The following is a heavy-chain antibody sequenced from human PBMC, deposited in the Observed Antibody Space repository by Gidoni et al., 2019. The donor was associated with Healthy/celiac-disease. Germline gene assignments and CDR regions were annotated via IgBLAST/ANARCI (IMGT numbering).Heavy chain of an antibody. CDR2: IYHSGST. D-gene: IGHD2-2*01. CDR3: ARRSGASWRGRENWFDP. J-gene: IGHJ5*02. V-gene: IGHV4-4*02. CDR1: GGSLSSSNW. Sequence: QVQLQESGPGLVKPSGTLSLTCAVSGGSLSSSNWWRWVRQPPGKGLEWIGEIYHSGSTNYNPALKSRGNISVEKSKNQFSLKLSSVTAAETAVDYCARRSGASWRGRENWFDPWGQGTLVTVSS.